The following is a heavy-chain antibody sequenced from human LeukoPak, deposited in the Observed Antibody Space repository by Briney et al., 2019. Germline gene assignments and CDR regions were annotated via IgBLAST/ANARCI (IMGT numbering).Heavy chain of an antibody. D-gene: IGHD3-22*01. CDR2: INSDGSST. V-gene: IGHV3-74*01. CDR3: ASQFSSAYYSTFDY. CDR1: GFTFSSYW. J-gene: IGHJ4*02. Sequence: GGSLRLSCAASGFTFSSYWMHWVRHAPGKGLVWVSRINSDGSSTSYADSVKGRFTISRDNAKNTLYLQMNSLRAEDTAVYYCASQFSSAYYSTFDYWGQGTLVTVSS.